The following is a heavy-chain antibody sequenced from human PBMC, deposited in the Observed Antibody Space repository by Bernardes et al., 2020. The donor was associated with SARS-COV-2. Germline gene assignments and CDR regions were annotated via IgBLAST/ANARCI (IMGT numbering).Heavy chain of an antibody. D-gene: IGHD3-10*01. J-gene: IGHJ3*01. V-gene: IGHV3-7*03. CDR2: IRPDGNAA. Sequence: GGSLRLSCVTSGLTFSSYWMGWVRQAPGEGLEWVADIRPDGNAAYYVDSVKGRFTISRDNAKDSLYLQMNALRVDDTATYYCVRDPFSSPDGLAYGAFDVWGQGTMVTVSS. CDR1: GLTFSSYW. CDR3: VRDPFSSPDGLAYGAFDV.